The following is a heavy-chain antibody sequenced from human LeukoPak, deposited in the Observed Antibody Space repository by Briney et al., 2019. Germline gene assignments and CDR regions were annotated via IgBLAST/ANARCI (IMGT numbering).Heavy chain of an antibody. V-gene: IGHV4-4*09. CDR1: GGAISSNY. CDR2: IHTSGST. CDR3: ARLVYSLDGSGYNWFDP. D-gene: IGHD2-15*01. J-gene: IGHJ5*02. Sequence: SETLSLTCAVSGGAISSNYWSWIRQPPGKGLEWIGYIHTSGSTNYIPSLKSRVTTSVDTSKNQFSLKLSSVTAADTAVYYCARLVYSLDGSGYNWFDPWGQGTLVTVSS.